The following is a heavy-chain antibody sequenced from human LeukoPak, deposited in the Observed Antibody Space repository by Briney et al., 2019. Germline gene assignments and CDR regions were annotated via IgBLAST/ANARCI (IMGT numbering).Heavy chain of an antibody. J-gene: IGHJ4*02. CDR1: GGSISSGSYY. Sequence: PSETLSLTCTVSGGSISSGSYYWSWIWQPAGKGLEWIGRIYTSGSTNYNPSLKSRVTISVDTSKNQFSLKLSSVTAADTAVYYCATNADYYDSSGHGGNYFDYWGQGTLVTVSS. CDR2: IYTSGST. D-gene: IGHD3-22*01. V-gene: IGHV4-61*02. CDR3: ATNADYYDSSGHGGNYFDY.